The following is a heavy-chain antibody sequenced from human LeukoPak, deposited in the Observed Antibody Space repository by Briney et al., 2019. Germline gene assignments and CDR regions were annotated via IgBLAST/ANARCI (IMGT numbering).Heavy chain of an antibody. J-gene: IGHJ4*02. CDR1: GGSISSGGYY. CDR3: AREVTEYYYDSSEKGGIGYFDY. CDR2: IYYSGST. Sequence: PSETLSLTCTVSGGSISSGGYYWSWIRQHPGKGLEWIGYIYYSGSTYYNPSLKSRVTVSVDTSKNQFSLKLSSVTAADTAVYYCAREVTEYYYDSSEKGGIGYFDYWGQGTLVTVSS. D-gene: IGHD3-22*01. V-gene: IGHV4-31*03.